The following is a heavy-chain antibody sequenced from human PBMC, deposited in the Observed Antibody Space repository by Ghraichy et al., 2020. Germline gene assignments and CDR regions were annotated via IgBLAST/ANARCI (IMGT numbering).Heavy chain of an antibody. CDR2: ISGSGGST. CDR1: GFTFSSYA. J-gene: IGHJ4*02. V-gene: IGHV3-23*01. Sequence: GGSLRLSCAASGFTFSSYAMSWVRQAPGKGLEWVSVISGSGGSTDYADSVKGRFTISRDNSKDTLYLQMNSLRAEDTAVYYCAKFIGPRSYQFDSWGQGTLVTVSS. CDR3: AKFIGPRSYQFDS. D-gene: IGHD3-10*01.